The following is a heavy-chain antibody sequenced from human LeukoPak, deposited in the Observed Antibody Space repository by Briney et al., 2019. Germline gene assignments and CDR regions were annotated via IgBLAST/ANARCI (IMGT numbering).Heavy chain of an antibody. CDR3: ASSLLRYFDWLSPGYMDV. CDR1: GGSISSYY. V-gene: IGHV4-39*07. D-gene: IGHD3-9*01. CDR2: IYYSGST. J-gene: IGHJ6*03. Sequence: SETLSLTCTVSGGSISSYYWSWIRQPPGKGLEWIGSIYYSGSTYYNPSLKSRVTISVDTSKNQFSLKLRSVTAADTAVYYCASSLLRYFDWLSPGYMDVWGKGTTVTISS.